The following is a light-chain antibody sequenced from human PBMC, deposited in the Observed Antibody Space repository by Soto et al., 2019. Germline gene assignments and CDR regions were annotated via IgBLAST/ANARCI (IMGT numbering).Light chain of an antibody. CDR2: SAS. CDR1: QSISSN. J-gene: IGKJ5*01. CDR3: QQYKNWPPIT. V-gene: IGKV3-15*01. Sequence: EIVLTQSPGTLSFSPGERSTLSCRSSQSISSNLAWYQQKPGQAPRLLIYSASTRATGIPARFSGSGSGTEFTLTISSLQSEDFAVYYCQQYKNWPPITFGQGTRLEIK.